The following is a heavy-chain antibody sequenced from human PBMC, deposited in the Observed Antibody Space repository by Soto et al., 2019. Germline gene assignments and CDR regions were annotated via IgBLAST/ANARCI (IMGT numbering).Heavy chain of an antibody. Sequence: EVQLLESGGGLVQPGGSLRLSCAASGFTFNSYAMIWVRQAPGKGLEAAGSISHTGDKTYYADSVKGRFTISRDNSKNTLYLQMNSLRDEDTAMYYCAKIIEAGLDSYYYGMDVWGQGTTVTVSS. V-gene: IGHV3-23*01. D-gene: IGHD6-19*01. CDR3: AKIIEAGLDSYYYGMDV. CDR1: GFTFNSYA. J-gene: IGHJ6*02. CDR2: ISHTGDKT.